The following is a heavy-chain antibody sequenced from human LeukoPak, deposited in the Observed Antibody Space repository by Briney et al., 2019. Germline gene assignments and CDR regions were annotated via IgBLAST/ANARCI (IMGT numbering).Heavy chain of an antibody. CDR1: SGNS. D-gene: IGHD2-8*01. Sequence: SETLSLTXVVSSGNSWDWIRQPPGKGLEWIGSVFQDGNTYYNPSLKSRVIISLDTSKKQFSLKLISVTAADTAMYYCARRYCNSGICYFYDYWGQGTLVTVSP. CDR3: ARRYCNSGICYFYDY. J-gene: IGHJ4*02. V-gene: IGHV4-38-2*01. CDR2: VFQDGNT.